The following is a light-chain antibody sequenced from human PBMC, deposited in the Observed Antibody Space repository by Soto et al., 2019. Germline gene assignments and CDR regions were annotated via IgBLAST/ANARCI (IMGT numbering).Light chain of an antibody. J-gene: IGLJ1*01. Sequence: QSVLAQPSSVSGSPGQSITISCTGTSTDVGGYNYVSWYQHHSGKAPKLLIYEVTNRPSGISDRFSGSKSVNTASLTISGLQAEDESDYYCSSYTSSSTLTYVFGTGTKVTVL. CDR2: EVT. CDR3: SSYTSSSTLTYV. V-gene: IGLV2-14*01. CDR1: STDVGGYNY.